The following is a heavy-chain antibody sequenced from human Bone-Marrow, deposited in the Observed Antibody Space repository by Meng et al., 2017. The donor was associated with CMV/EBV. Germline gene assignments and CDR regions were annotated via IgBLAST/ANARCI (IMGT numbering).Heavy chain of an antibody. CDR3: ARAEYQLLAPFDY. J-gene: IGHJ4*02. V-gene: IGHV4-59*01. Sequence: ESLKISCTVSGGSISSYYWSWIRQPPGKGLEWIGYIYYSGSTNYNPSLKSRVTISVDTSKNQFSLKLSSVTAADTAVYYCARAEYQLLAPFDYWGQGTLVTVSS. CDR2: IYYSGST. CDR1: GGSISSYY. D-gene: IGHD2-2*01.